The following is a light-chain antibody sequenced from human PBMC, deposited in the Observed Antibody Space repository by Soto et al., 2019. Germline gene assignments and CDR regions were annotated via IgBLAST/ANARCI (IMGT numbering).Light chain of an antibody. Sequence: EIVMTQSPATLSVSPGDRATLSCRARQSVGTNLAWYQQKPGQAPRLLIYGASTRATGIPARFSASGSGTEFTLTISSLQSEDFAVYYCQQYHNWPSYSCGQGTKLEIK. CDR2: GAS. V-gene: IGKV3-15*01. J-gene: IGKJ2*03. CDR1: QSVGTN. CDR3: QQYHNWPSYS.